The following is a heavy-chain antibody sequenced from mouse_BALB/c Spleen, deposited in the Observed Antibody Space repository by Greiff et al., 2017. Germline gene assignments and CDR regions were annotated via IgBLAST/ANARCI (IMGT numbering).Heavy chain of an antibody. V-gene: IGHV14-3*02. Sequence: EVQLQQSGAELVKPGASVKLSCTASGFNIKDTYMHWVKQRPEQGLEWIGRIDPANGNTKYDPKFQGKATITEDTSSNTAYLQISSLTSEDTAVYDCARRQTLGAMDYWGQGTSVTVSS. CDR2: IDPANGNT. CDR1: GFNIKDTY. CDR3: ARRQTLGAMDY. D-gene: IGHD4-1*01. J-gene: IGHJ4*01.